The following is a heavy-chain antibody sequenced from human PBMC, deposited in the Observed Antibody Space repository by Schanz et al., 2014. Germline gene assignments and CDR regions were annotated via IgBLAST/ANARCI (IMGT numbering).Heavy chain of an antibody. V-gene: IGHV1-69*09. CDR3: ARTGYDPSLTH. D-gene: IGHD5-12*01. CDR1: GDTFRSYT. J-gene: IGHJ4*02. CDR2: IIPITGIT. Sequence: QVQLVQSGAEVKKPGSSVKVSCKASGDTFRSYTINWVRHAPGQGLEWMGRIIPITGITNYAQKFQGRVTFTADKSTSPAFLEANSQSSADKADYYCARTGYDPSLTHWGQGTLVTVSS.